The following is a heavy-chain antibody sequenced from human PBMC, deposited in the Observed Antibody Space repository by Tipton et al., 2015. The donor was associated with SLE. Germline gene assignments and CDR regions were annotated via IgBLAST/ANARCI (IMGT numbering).Heavy chain of an antibody. J-gene: IGHJ5*02. Sequence: TLSLTCTVSGGSIRTYYWSWIRQTPGKGLEWIGYMYYSGITNYNPSLNSRVTISVDTSKNQFSLKVNSVTAADTAVYYCARGSPFMEWERNWLDPWGQGTLVTVSS. CDR3: ARGSPFMEWERNWLDP. V-gene: IGHV4-59*01. CDR1: GGSIRTYY. D-gene: IGHD3-3*01. CDR2: MYYSGIT.